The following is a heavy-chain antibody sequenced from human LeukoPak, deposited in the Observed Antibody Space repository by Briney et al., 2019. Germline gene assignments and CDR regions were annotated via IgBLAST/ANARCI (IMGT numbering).Heavy chain of an antibody. D-gene: IGHD1-26*01. CDR3: ARSSEWELLPNYYYYCGMDV. J-gene: IGHJ6*02. Sequence: SVEVSCKASGGTFSSYAISWVRQAPGQGLEWMGGIIPIFGTANYAQKFQGRVTITADESTSTAYMELSSLRSEDTAVYYCARSSEWELLPNYYYYCGMDVWGQGTTVTVSS. CDR1: GGTFSSYA. CDR2: IIPIFGTA. V-gene: IGHV1-69*13.